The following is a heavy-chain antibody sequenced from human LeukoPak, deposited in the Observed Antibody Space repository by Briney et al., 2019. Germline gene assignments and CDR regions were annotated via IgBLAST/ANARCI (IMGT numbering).Heavy chain of an antibody. Sequence: SETLSLTCTVSGGSISSSSYYWGWIRQSPGKGLEWIGSIYYSGSTYYNPSLKSRVTISVDTSKNQFSLKLSSVTAADTAVYYCARAMSIAARLQTIFDYWGQGTLVTVSS. V-gene: IGHV4-39*01. CDR1: GGSISSSSYY. J-gene: IGHJ4*02. CDR3: ARAMSIAARLQTIFDY. CDR2: IYYSGST. D-gene: IGHD6-6*01.